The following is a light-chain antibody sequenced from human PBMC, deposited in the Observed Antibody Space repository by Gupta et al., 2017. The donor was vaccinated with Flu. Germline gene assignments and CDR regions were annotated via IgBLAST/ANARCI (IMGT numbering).Light chain of an antibody. CDR3: QMWNYTTVV. CDR2: RDN. V-gene: IGLV3-9*01. CDR1: NIVSRN. Sequence: SYALTPPRSVSVALGQTASITCGGDNIVSRNVHWNQQKPGQAPVLIIYRDNKRPSGVPGQFSAANSGDSATLTVNSAQGGDEADYCCQMWNYTTVVFGGGTKLTVL. J-gene: IGLJ3*02.